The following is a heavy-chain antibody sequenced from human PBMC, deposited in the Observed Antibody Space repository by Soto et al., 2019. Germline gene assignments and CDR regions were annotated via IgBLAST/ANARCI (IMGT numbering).Heavy chain of an antibody. CDR3: ARGGNPPLRSLGGDY. D-gene: IGHD3-3*01. CDR1: GGSFSGYY. Sequence: SETLSLTCAVYGGSFSGYYWSWIRQPPGKGLEWIGEINHSGSTNYNPSPKSRVTISVDTSKNQFSLKLSSVTAADTAVYYCARGGNPPLRSLGGDYWGQGXLVTVSS. CDR2: INHSGST. V-gene: IGHV4-34*01. J-gene: IGHJ4*02.